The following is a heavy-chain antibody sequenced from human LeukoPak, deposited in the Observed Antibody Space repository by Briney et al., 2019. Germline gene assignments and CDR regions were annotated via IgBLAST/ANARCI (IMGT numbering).Heavy chain of an antibody. V-gene: IGHV4-59*01. CDR3: ARADRCSSTSCPAYFDY. D-gene: IGHD2-2*01. J-gene: IGHJ4*02. CDR2: IFHSGSN. Sequence: ASETLSLTCTVSGGSISTYYWSWIRQPPGKGLEWIGYIFHSGSNNYNPSLKSRVTISVDTSKNQFSLKLSYVTAVDTAVYYCARADRCSSTSCPAYFDYWGQGTLVTVSS. CDR1: GGSISTYY.